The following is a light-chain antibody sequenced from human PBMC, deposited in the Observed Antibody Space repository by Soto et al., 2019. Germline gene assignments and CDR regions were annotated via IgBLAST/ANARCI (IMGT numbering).Light chain of an antibody. CDR2: EVN. CDR3: SSYAGTNNRYV. J-gene: IGLJ1*01. CDR1: GRDIGGYNF. Sequence: QSALTQPPSASGSPGQSVTISCTGKGRDIGGYNFVSWYQQHPGKVPKLIIYEVNKRPSGVPDRFSGSKSGNTASLTVSGLQADDEADYYCSSYAGTNNRYVFGTGTKVTVL. V-gene: IGLV2-8*01.